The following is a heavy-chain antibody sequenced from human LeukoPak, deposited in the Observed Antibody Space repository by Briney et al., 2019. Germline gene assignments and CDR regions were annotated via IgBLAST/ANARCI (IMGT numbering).Heavy chain of an antibody. CDR3: ARGIFLAGWLDV. J-gene: IGHJ6*04. CDR1: GYTFTSYD. CDR2: MNPNSGNT. D-gene: IGHD2-15*01. Sequence: ASVKVSCKASGYTFTSYDINWVRQATGQGLEWMGWMNPNSGNTGYAQKFQGRVTMTRNTSISTAYMELSSLRSEDTAVYYCARGIFLAGWLDVWGKGTTVTVSS. V-gene: IGHV1-8*01.